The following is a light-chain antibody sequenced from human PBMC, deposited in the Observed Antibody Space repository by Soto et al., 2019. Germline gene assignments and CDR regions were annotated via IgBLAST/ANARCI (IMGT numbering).Light chain of an antibody. CDR2: GAS. V-gene: IGKV3-20*01. Sequence: EIVLTQSPGTLSLSPGERATLSCRASQSVSGNHVAWYQQKPGQAPRLLIYGASSRATGIPDRFSGSGSGTDFTLTISTLEPEDFAVYYCHQYGGSPYSFGQGTKLEIE. CDR1: QSVSGNH. J-gene: IGKJ2*03. CDR3: HQYGGSPYS.